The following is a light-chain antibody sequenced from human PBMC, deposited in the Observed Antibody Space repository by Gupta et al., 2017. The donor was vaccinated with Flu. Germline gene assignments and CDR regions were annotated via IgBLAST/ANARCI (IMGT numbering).Light chain of an antibody. V-gene: IGKV1-5*03. CDR2: KAS. Sequence: DIKLTKSLSTLSDSVEAAVTITCRASQSISNWLAWYQQKPGKAPKLLIYKASDLASGVPSRFSGSGSGTEFTLTISSLQPDDFATYYCQEYDSYNGYSFGQGTKLEIK. CDR3: QEYDSYNGYS. J-gene: IGKJ2*03. CDR1: QSISNW.